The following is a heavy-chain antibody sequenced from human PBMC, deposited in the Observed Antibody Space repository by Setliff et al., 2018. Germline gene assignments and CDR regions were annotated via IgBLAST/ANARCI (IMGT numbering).Heavy chain of an antibody. J-gene: IGHJ6*03. Sequence: SETLSLTCSVLGDSLSSGTQYWAWIRQPPGKGLEWIGNINYSGSTYYNPSLKSRVTMSVDASKNQVSLKMTSVTAEDTAVYYCAKVDIDYIMTRDNTWQYIFYMDVWGRGTTVT. CDR3: AKVDIDYIMTRDNTWQYIFYMDV. D-gene: IGHD5-12*01. CDR2: INYSGST. CDR1: GDSLSSGTQY. V-gene: IGHV4-39*01.